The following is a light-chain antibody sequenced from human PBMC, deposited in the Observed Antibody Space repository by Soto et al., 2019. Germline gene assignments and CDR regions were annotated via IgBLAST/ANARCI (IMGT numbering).Light chain of an antibody. Sequence: QPVLTQPPSASGSPGQSVTISCSGTSSDVGAYDYVSWYQQHPGKAPKLMIYEINKRPSGVPDRFSGSKSGNTASLTVSGLQAEDEADYYCRSFAGSNNFPYVFGTGTKLTVL. CDR3: RSFAGSNNFPYV. J-gene: IGLJ1*01. V-gene: IGLV2-8*01. CDR2: EIN. CDR1: SSDVGAYDY.